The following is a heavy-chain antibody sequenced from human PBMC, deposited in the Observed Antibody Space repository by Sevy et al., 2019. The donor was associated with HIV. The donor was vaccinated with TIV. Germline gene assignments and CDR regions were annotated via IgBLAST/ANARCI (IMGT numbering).Heavy chain of an antibody. CDR2: INAASGVT. Sequence: ASVKVSCKASGYTFSDYSMYWIRQAPGQGFEWMGWINAASGVTNFAQKFQGRVTMTRDTSINTAYMEVYRLTSDDTAVYYCARGGSDGNYWGQGTLVTVSS. V-gene: IGHV1-2*02. CDR3: ARGGSDGNY. D-gene: IGHD5-12*01. J-gene: IGHJ4*02. CDR1: GYTFSDYS.